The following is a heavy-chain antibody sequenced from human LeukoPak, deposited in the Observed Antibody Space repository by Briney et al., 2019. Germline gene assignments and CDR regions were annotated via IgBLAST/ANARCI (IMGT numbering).Heavy chain of an antibody. Sequence: SETLSLTCTVISGSISGHYWSWIRQPAGKEMQWIGRIYTSGATNYNPSLKSRVTMSIDTSKKEFTPKLTSVTAADTAVYYCARDQYFDFWSSTATPYYFDYWGQGTLVTVSS. CDR2: IYTSGAT. V-gene: IGHV4-4*07. CDR1: SGSISGHY. D-gene: IGHD3-3*01. J-gene: IGHJ4*02. CDR3: ARDQYFDFWSSTATPYYFDY.